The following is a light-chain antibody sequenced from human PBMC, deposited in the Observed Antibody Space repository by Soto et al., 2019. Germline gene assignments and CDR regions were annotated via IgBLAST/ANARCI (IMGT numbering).Light chain of an antibody. Sequence: DIQMTQSPSSLSASVGDRVTITCRASRTISSYLSWYQHKPGKAPNLLIYAASTLQGGVPSRFSGSGSETDFTLTISSLQPEDFATYYCLQTYNTPWTFGRGTKVDIK. CDR2: AAS. V-gene: IGKV1-39*01. CDR1: RTISSY. CDR3: LQTYNTPWT. J-gene: IGKJ1*01.